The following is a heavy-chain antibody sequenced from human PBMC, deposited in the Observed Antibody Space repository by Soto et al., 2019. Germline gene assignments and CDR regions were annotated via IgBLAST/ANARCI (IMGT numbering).Heavy chain of an antibody. CDR2: ISYDGGDK. CDR1: GFTFSSYG. V-gene: IGHV3-30*03. D-gene: IGHD6-13*01. J-gene: IGHJ4*02. CDR3: ARARHSGSWDY. Sequence: GGSLRLSCAASGFTFSSYGMHWVRQAPGKGLEWVAVISYDGGDKYYADSVKGRFTISRDNSKNTLYLQMNSLRAEDTSVYYCARARHSGSWDYWGQGTLVTVSS.